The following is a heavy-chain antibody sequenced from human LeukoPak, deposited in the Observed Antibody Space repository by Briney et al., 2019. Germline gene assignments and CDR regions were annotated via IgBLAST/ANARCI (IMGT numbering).Heavy chain of an antibody. J-gene: IGHJ4*02. CDR1: GGTFSSYA. V-gene: IGHV1-69*04. Sequence: GASVKVSCKAAGGTFSSYAISWVRQAPGQGLEWMGRIIPILGIANYAQKFQGRVTITADKSTSTAYMELSSLRSEDTAVYYCARVSPEGGATTDYWGQGTLVTVSS. D-gene: IGHD1-26*01. CDR3: ARVSPEGGATTDY. CDR2: IIPILGIA.